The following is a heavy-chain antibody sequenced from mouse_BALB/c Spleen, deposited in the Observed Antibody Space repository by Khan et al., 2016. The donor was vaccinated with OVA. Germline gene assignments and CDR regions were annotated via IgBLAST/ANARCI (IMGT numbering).Heavy chain of an antibody. CDR3: ARGYDFFAS. D-gene: IGHD2-14*01. Sequence: VQLKESGPDLVKPGASVKISCKASGYSFTLYYMSWVKQSHGKSLEWIGRVNPNTDNINYNQEFKGKAILTVDKSSNTAYMGLRSLTSEDSAVYSCARGYDFFASWGQGTLVTVSA. CDR1: GYSFTLYY. CDR2: VNPNTDNI. J-gene: IGHJ3*01. V-gene: IGHV1-26*01.